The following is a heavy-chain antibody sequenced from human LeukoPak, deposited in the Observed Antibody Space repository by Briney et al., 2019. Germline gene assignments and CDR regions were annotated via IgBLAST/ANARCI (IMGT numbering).Heavy chain of an antibody. CDR3: AGEKVAYCGGDSWCHAFDI. D-gene: IGHD2-21*02. CDR1: GGSISGHY. J-gene: IGHJ3*02. Sequence: PSETLSLTCTVSGGSISGHYWSWIRQPPGKGLEWIGYIYYSGSTNYNPSLESRATISVDMSKNHFSLKLSSVIVADTAVYYCAGEKVAYCGGDSWCHAFDIWGQGAMVTVSS. CDR2: IYYSGST. V-gene: IGHV4-59*11.